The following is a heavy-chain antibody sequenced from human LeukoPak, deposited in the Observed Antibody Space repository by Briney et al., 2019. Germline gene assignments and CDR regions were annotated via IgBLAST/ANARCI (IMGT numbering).Heavy chain of an antibody. V-gene: IGHV1-2*02. Sequence: ASVKVSCKPSGDTFNSYGISWVRQAPGQGLEWMGWINPNSGGTNYAQKFQGRVTMTRDTSISTAYMELSRLRSDDTAVYYCARGRQQLRYFQHWGQGTLVTVSS. CDR3: ARGRQQLRYFQH. CDR1: GDTFNSYG. D-gene: IGHD6-13*01. CDR2: INPNSGGT. J-gene: IGHJ1*01.